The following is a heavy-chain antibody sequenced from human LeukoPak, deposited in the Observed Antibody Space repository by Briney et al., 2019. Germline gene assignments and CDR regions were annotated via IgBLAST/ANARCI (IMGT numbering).Heavy chain of an antibody. D-gene: IGHD5-24*01. CDR1: GFTFSSYA. J-gene: IGHJ1*01. Sequence: GGSLRLSCAASGFTFSSYAMSWVRQAPGKGLEWVSAISGSGGSTYYADSVKGRFTISRDNSKNTLSPQMNSLRAEDTAVYYCAKDGGRDGYNSLYFQHWGQGTLVTVSS. CDR3: AKDGGRDGYNSLYFQH. CDR2: ISGSGGST. V-gene: IGHV3-23*01.